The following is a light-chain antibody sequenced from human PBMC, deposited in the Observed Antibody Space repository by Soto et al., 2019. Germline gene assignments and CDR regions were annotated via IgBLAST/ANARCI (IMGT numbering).Light chain of an antibody. Sequence: IVSTPSPFTLSLTPGERATVTCKASQSMGNNYLAWYQQKPGQAPRLLIHSASTRATGIPDRFSGSGSGTDFTLTISRLEPDDFAVYYCHQHAESPLPFGGVTKVDIK. V-gene: IGKV3-20*01. CDR3: HQHAESPLP. CDR2: SAS. CDR1: QSMGNNY. J-gene: IGKJ4*01.